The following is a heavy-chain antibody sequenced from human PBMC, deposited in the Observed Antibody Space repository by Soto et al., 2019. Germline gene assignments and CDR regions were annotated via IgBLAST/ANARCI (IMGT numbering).Heavy chain of an antibody. CDR2: ISSSGSPI. V-gene: IGHV3-11*01. Sequence: GGSLRLSCAASGFPFSEFYMSWIRQAPGKGLEWISYISSSGSPIYYADSVKGRFTVSRDNSKNSLYLQMNSLRAEDTAVCYCAREYDCYTATCYGDNPFDNWGQGTLVTVSS. CDR3: AREYDCYTATCYGDNPFDN. D-gene: IGHD2-2*01. CDR1: GFPFSEFY. J-gene: IGHJ4*02.